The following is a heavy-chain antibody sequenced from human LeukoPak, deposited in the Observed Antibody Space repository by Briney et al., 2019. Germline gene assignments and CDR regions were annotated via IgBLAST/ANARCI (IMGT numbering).Heavy chain of an antibody. V-gene: IGHV1-69-2*01. D-gene: IGHD6-13*01. CDR3: ATDRGIAAAGALDY. Sequence: ASVKVSCKVSGYTFTDYYMHWVQQAPGKGLEWMGLVDPEDGDTIYAEKFQGRVTITADTSTDTAYMELSSLRSEDTAVYYCATDRGIAAAGALDYWGQGTLVTVSS. CDR2: VDPEDGDT. CDR1: GYTFTDYY. J-gene: IGHJ4*02.